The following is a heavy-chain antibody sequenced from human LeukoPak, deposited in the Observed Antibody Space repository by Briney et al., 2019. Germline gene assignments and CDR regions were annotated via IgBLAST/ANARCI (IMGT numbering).Heavy chain of an antibody. CDR3: ATIKRGSIFGYFDF. D-gene: IGHD5-18*01. Sequence: SETLSLTCTVSGGSISSYYWSWIRQPPGKGLEWIAYLFDSVNTKDNPSLQSRLTLSADTSKNQFSLRLSSVTAADTAVYYCATIKRGSIFGYFDFWGQGIKVTVSS. CDR1: GGSISSYY. J-gene: IGHJ4*02. CDR2: LFDSVNT. V-gene: IGHV4-59*01.